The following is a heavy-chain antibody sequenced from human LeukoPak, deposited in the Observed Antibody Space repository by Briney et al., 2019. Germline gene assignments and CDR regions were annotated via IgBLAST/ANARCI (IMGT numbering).Heavy chain of an antibody. J-gene: IGHJ4*02. Sequence: GSVKVSCKASGYTFTGYYMHWVRQAPGQGLEWMGWINPNSGGTNYAQKFQGRVTMTRDASITTAYMELSRLTSDDTAVYYCARDPLAAAGSDYWGQGTLVTVS. CDR2: INPNSGGT. CDR3: ARDPLAAAGSDY. D-gene: IGHD6-13*01. V-gene: IGHV1-2*02. CDR1: GYTFTGYY.